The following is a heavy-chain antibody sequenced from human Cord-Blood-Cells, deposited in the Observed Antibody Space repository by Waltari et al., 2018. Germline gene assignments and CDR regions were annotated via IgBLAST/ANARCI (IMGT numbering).Heavy chain of an antibody. CDR3: TTGGNDAFDI. J-gene: IGHJ3*02. CDR2: IKSKTDGETT. CDR1: GFTFSNAW. Sequence: EVQLVESGGGLVKPGGSLRLSCAASGFTFSNAWMSWVRQAPGKGLEWVGRIKSKTDGETTDYAAPVKGRFTISRDDSKNTLYLQMNSLKTEDTAVYYCTTGGNDAFDIWGQGTMVTVSS. V-gene: IGHV3-15*01.